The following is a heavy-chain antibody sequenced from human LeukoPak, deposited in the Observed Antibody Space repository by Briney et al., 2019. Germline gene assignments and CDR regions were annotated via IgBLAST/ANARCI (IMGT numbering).Heavy chain of an antibody. CDR3: ARERGSSGGNANGYFDY. V-gene: IGHV3-23*01. J-gene: IGHJ4*02. Sequence: GGSLRLSCAASGFTFSNYAMSWVRQAPGKGLEWVSVISGSGGTTYSADSVKGRFTISRDNSKNTLYLQMNSLRAEDTAAYYCARERGSSGGNANGYFDYWGQGALVTVSS. CDR1: GFTFSNYA. D-gene: IGHD4-23*01. CDR2: ISGSGGTT.